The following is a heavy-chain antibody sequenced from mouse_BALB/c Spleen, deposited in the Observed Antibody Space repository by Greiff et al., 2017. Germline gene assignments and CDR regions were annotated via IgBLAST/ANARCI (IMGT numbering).Heavy chain of an antibody. Sequence: QVQLQQPGAELVKPGTSVKLSCKASGYNFTSYWINWVKLRPGQGLEWIGDIYPGSGSTNYNEKFKSKATLTVDTSSSTAYMQLSSLASEDSALYYCARVGSSVYYFDYWGQGTTLTVSS. V-gene: IGHV1-55*01. CDR1: GYNFTSYW. J-gene: IGHJ2*01. CDR2: IYPGSGST. D-gene: IGHD1-1*01. CDR3: ARVGSSVYYFDY.